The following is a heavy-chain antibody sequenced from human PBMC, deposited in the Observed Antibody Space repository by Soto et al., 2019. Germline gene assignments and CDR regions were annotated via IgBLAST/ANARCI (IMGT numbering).Heavy chain of an antibody. D-gene: IGHD2-2*01. Sequence: QVQLQQWGAGLLKPSETLSLTCAVYGGSFSGYYWCWIRQPPGKGLEWIGEINHSGSTNYNPSLKSRVTISVDTSKNQFSLKLSPVTAADTAVYYCARGRSKYCSSTSCQYYFDYWGQGTLVTVSS. CDR1: GGSFSGYY. CDR3: ARGRSKYCSSTSCQYYFDY. J-gene: IGHJ4*02. CDR2: INHSGST. V-gene: IGHV4-34*01.